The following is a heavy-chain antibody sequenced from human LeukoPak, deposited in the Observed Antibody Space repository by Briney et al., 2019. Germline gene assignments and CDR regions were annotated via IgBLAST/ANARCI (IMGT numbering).Heavy chain of an antibody. D-gene: IGHD2-2*01. V-gene: IGHV3-33*01. CDR3: ARDRDRGPSYQLLPRYYYYYGMDV. Sequence: GGSLRLSCAASGFTFSSYGMHWVRQAPGKGLEWVAVIWYDGSNKYYADSVKGRFTISRDNSKNTLYLQMNSLGAEDTAVYYCARDRDRGPSYQLLPRYYYYYGMDVWGQGTTVTVSS. CDR1: GFTFSSYG. J-gene: IGHJ6*02. CDR2: IWYDGSNK.